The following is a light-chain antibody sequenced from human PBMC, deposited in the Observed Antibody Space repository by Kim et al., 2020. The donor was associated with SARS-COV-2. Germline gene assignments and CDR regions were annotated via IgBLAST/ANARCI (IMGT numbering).Light chain of an antibody. Sequence: VALGQTVRITGQGDSLRSYYATWYQQKPGQAPIVVIYGKNNRPSEIPDRFSGSSSGNTASLSITGTQAGDEADYYCNSRDSNDNVVFGGGTQLTVL. J-gene: IGLJ2*01. V-gene: IGLV3-19*01. CDR1: SLRSYY. CDR2: GKN. CDR3: NSRDSNDNVV.